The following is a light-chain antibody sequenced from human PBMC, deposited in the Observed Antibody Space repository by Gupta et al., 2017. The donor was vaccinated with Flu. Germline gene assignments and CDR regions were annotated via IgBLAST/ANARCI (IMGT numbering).Light chain of an antibody. V-gene: IGLV1-40*01. J-gene: IGLJ1*01. CDR3: QTYDNSLSGSYV. CDR1: RSNNVAGYG. Sequence: HSVLTQPPSLSAAPPQRPTITCTGSRSNNVAGYGAHWYQQLPGAAPKPLIYVNTNRPSGGSDRFSGCKSGASASLAISEIQYADEAAYYCQTYDNSLSGSYVFATGTKVTVL. CDR2: VNT.